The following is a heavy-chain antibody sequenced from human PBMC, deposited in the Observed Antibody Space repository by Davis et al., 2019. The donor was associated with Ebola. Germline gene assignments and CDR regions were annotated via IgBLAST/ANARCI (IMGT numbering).Heavy chain of an antibody. CDR3: ARLSCAGGSCPLAH. CDR1: GYSFVDYW. CDR2: IYPGDSDT. V-gene: IGHV5-51*01. Sequence: GESLKISCKGSGYSFVDYWIGWVRQMPGQRPEWMGIIYPGDSDTRYSPSFQGHVTISSDKSTTTAYLQWSSLKVSDSAIYYCARLSCAGGSCPLAHWGQGTLITVSS. J-gene: IGHJ4*02. D-gene: IGHD2-8*02.